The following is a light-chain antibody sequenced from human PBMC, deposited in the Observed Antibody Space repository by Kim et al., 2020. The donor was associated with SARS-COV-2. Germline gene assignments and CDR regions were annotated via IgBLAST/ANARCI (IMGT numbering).Light chain of an antibody. Sequence: QPVLTQSSSASASLGSSVKLTCTLSSGHTAYIVTWHQQQPGKAPRYLMKLEGSGDYTKGSGVSDRFSGSSSGPDRYLTISNVQSEDEADYYCETWDSYTRVFGGGTQLTV. CDR3: ETWDSYTRV. CDR1: SGHTAYI. J-gene: IGLJ3*02. CDR2: LEGSGDY. V-gene: IGLV4-60*03.